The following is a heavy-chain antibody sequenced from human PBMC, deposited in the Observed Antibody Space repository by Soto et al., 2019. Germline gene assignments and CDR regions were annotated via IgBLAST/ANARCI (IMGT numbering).Heavy chain of an antibody. CDR3: ARARDIIVGATNFDY. V-gene: IGHV1-8*01. D-gene: IGHD1-26*01. CDR1: GYTFTSYD. Sequence: ASVKVSRKASGYTFTSYDINWVRQATGQGLEWMGWMNPNSGNTGYAQKFQGRVTMTRNTSISTAYMELSSLRSEDTAVYYCARARDIIVGATNFDYWGQGTLVTVSS. CDR2: MNPNSGNT. J-gene: IGHJ4*02.